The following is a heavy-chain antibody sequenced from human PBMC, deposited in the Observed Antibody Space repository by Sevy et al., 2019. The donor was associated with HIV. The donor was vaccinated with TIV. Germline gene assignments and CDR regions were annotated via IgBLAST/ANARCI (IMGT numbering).Heavy chain of an antibody. Sequence: SGPTLVNPTQTLTLTCTFSGFPLTTNGVGVGWIRQPPGKALEWLALIYWDDDKRYRPSLKKRLTITKDTSKNQVVLTMTDMDPVDTATYYCAHSEYYYGSGSFYKRGGLFAPWGQGTLVTVSS. CDR1: GFPLTTNGVG. V-gene: IGHV2-5*02. D-gene: IGHD3-10*01. J-gene: IGHJ5*02. CDR3: AHSEYYYGSGSFYKRGGLFAP. CDR2: IYWDDDK.